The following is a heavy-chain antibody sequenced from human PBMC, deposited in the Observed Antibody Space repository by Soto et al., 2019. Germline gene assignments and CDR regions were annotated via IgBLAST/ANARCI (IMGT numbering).Heavy chain of an antibody. V-gene: IGHV4-34*01. Sequence: NPSETLSLTCAVYGGSFSGYYWSWIRQPPGKGLEWIGEINHSGSTNYNPSLKSRVTISVDTSKNQFSLKLSSVTAADTAVYYCARFPGYYYYYMDVWGKGTTVTVSS. CDR3: ARFPGYYYYYMDV. J-gene: IGHJ6*03. CDR1: GGSFSGYY. CDR2: INHSGST.